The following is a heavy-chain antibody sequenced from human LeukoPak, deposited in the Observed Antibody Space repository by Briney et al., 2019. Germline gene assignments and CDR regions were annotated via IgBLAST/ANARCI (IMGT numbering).Heavy chain of an antibody. CDR2: ISGSGGST. J-gene: IGHJ3*02. Sequence: GGSLRLSCAASGFTFSSYAMSWVRQAPGKGLEWVSAISGSGGSTYYADSVKGRFTISRDNSKNTLYLQMNRLRAEDTAVYYCAKDRGCSTSCYGEPDDAFDIWGQGTMVTVSS. CDR1: GFTFSSYA. D-gene: IGHD2-2*01. CDR3: AKDRGCSTSCYGEPDDAFDI. V-gene: IGHV3-23*01.